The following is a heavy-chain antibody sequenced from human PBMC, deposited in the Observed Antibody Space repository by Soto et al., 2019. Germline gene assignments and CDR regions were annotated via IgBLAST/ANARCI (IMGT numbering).Heavy chain of an antibody. CDR3: SGGVGDAF. CDR1: ESTVSRDW. D-gene: IGHD1-26*01. V-gene: IGHV3-7*04. J-gene: IGHJ4*02. CDR2: INQDGSEK. Sequence: EVHLVESGGGLVQTGGSLRLSCAIFESTVSRDWMNWVRQAPGEGLEWVAHINQDGSEKYYVDSVKGRFTISRDNAKKSLYLQMNILRPADTAMYYGSGGVGDAFWGQGTLVTVSS.